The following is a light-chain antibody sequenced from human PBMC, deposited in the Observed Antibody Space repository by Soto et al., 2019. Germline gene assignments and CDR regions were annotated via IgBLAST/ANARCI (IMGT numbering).Light chain of an antibody. J-gene: IGKJ4*01. Sequence: EIVLTQSPATLSLSLGERATLSCRASQTVSRYLSWYQQKPGQAPRLLIYDAFNRAPGIPARFSGSGSGTDFSLTISSLEPEDFAVYYCLQRGDWPPSFGGGTKVEI. CDR2: DAF. CDR1: QTVSRY. CDR3: LQRGDWPPS. V-gene: IGKV3-11*01.